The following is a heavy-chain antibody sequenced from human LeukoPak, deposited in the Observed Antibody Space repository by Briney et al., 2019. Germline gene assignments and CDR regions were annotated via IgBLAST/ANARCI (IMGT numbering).Heavy chain of an antibody. Sequence: GRSLRLSCAASGFTFSSYGMHWVRPAPGKGLEWVAVIWYDGSNKYYADSVKGRFTISRDNSKNTLYLQMNSLRAEDTAVYYCARGRDYGSGIEDVWGQGTTVTVSS. CDR3: ARGRDYGSGIEDV. J-gene: IGHJ6*02. CDR2: IWYDGSNK. V-gene: IGHV3-33*01. CDR1: GFTFSSYG. D-gene: IGHD3-10*01.